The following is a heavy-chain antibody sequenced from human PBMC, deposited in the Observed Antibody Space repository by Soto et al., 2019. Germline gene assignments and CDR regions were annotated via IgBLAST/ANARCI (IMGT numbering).Heavy chain of an antibody. Sequence: QVQLKQWGAGLFKPSETLSLTCAVYGGSFRAYYWSWIRHPPGKGLEWLGDITHSGNTKQIQSRESRVSLALDMSKCQGSLRLRSVTAEDTAVYYCARGRWLDNDWGQGTLVTVSS. V-gene: IGHV4-34*02. CDR3: ARGRWLDND. CDR1: GGSFRAYY. D-gene: IGHD6-19*01. CDR2: ITHSGNT. J-gene: IGHJ4*02.